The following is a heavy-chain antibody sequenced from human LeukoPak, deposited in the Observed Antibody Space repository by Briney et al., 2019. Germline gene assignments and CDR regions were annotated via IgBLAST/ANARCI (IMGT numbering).Heavy chain of an antibody. CDR2: INGATGNI. D-gene: IGHD2/OR15-2a*01. CDR3: ARSIIIVPNTSYYYYYMDV. V-gene: IGHV1-3*01. J-gene: IGHJ6*02. Sequence: ASVKVSCKASGYTFTSHALHWVRQAPGESLEWMAWINGATGNIEYSQKFQARVTITRDTSASTAYMELSSLRSEDTAVYYCARSIIIVPNTSYYYYYMDVWGQGTTVTVSS. CDR1: GYTFTSHA.